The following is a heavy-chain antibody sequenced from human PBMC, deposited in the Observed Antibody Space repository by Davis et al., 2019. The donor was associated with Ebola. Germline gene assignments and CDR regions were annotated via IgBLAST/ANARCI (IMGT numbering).Heavy chain of an antibody. V-gene: IGHV5-51*01. CDR3: ARQGAPYSAPAN. Sequence: GESLKISCKASGYSFTSFWIGCVRQPPGQGLEWMGAILPGDSDTRYSPSFQGQVTISADKSITTAYLHWNSLKASDTAMYYCARQGAPYSAPANWGQGTLVTVSS. CDR1: GYSFTSFW. D-gene: IGHD1-26*01. CDR2: ILPGDSDT. J-gene: IGHJ4*02.